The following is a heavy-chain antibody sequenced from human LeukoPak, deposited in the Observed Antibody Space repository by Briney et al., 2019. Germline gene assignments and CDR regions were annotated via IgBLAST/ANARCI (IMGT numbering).Heavy chain of an antibody. CDR3: AAESRQWLVNDAFDI. Sequence: GGSLRLSCAASGFTFSSYSMNWVRQAPGKGLEWVSSISSSSYIYYADSVEGRFTISRDNAKNSLYLQMNSLRAEDTAVYYCAAESRQWLVNDAFDIWGQGTMVTVSS. CDR1: GFTFSSYS. D-gene: IGHD6-19*01. V-gene: IGHV3-21*01. J-gene: IGHJ3*02. CDR2: ISSSSYI.